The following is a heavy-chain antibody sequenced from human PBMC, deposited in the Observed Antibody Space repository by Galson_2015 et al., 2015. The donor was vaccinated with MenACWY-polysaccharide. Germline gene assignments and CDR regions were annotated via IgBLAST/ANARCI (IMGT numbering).Heavy chain of an antibody. J-gene: IGHJ4*02. CDR3: AREGPRINWCLDY. D-gene: IGHD1-20*01. CDR2: ISAGSSTI. Sequence: SLRLSCAVSGFSFGDSNMHWVRQAPGKGLEWLSYISAGSSTIYNADSVNGRFTISRDNDKNSLYLQMDSLRADDTAVYYCAREGPRINWCLDYWGQGTLVAVSS. CDR1: GFSFGDSN. V-gene: IGHV3-48*04.